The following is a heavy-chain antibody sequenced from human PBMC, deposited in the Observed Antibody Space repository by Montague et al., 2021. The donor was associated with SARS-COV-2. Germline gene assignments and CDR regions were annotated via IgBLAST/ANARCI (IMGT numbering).Heavy chain of an antibody. CDR2: FYSVGST. J-gene: IGHJ3*02. CDR3: ARETMTADAFDI. CDR1: GASISSSD. D-gene: IGHD1-14*01. Sequence: SETLSLTCTVSGASISSSDWGWIRQSPGKGLEWIGYFYSVGSTDYNPSLNSRATISIDTSKNQFSLKVRSVTAADTAVYYCARETMTADAFDIWGQGTMVTVSS. V-gene: IGHV4-59*01.